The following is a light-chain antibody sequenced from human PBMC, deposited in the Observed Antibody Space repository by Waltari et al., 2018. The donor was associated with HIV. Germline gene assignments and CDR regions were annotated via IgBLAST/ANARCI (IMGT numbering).Light chain of an antibody. J-gene: IGKJ4*01. V-gene: IGKV3D-15*03. CDR2: GAF. CDR3: QQYNSWPL. Sequence: EIVMTQSPATVSVSTGARVTLSCRASESVRSNLAWYQQKPGQAPRLLIYGAFIRATGIPDRFSGSGSGTEFTLTISTLQSEDFAVYYCQQYNSWPLIGGGTKVDFK. CDR1: ESVRSN.